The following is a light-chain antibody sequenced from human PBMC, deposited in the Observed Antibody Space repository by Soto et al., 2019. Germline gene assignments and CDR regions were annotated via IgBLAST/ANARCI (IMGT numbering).Light chain of an antibody. CDR2: WAS. Sequence: DIVMTQSLDSLAVSLGERATINCKSSQSVFHTSYNRNYLAWYLQKPGQPPKVLMYWASTRESGVPDRFSGSGSGTDFPLTITSLQPEDGAVYYCQQSFTLPYSFGQGTKLEIK. CDR1: QSVFHTSYNRNY. J-gene: IGKJ2*03. CDR3: QQSFTLPYS. V-gene: IGKV4-1*01.